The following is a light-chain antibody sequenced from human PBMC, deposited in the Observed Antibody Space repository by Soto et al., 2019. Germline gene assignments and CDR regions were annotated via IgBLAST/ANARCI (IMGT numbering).Light chain of an antibody. J-gene: IGLJ1*01. CDR2: GVT. V-gene: IGLV2-14*01. CDR3: SSYSTSYFDF. CDR1: SSDVGAYIF. Sequence: QSVLTRRPSASGSPGQSVTISCTGTSSDVGAYIFVSWYQQHPGKAPKLLIYGVTIRPSGISNRFSGSKSGSTASLTISGLRDEDEADYYCSSYSTSYFDFFVSGTKVTVL.